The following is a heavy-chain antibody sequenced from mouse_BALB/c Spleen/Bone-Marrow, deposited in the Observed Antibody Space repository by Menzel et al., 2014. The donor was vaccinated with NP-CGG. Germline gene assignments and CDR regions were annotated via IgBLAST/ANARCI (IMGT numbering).Heavy chain of an antibody. Sequence: EVKLVESGGGLVKPGGSLKLSCAASGFTFSSYAMSWVRQPPEKRLEWVAEISSGGSYTYYPDTVTGRFTISRDNAKNTLYLEMSSLRSEDTAMYYCARGGNYLDYWGQGTTLTVSS. CDR2: ISSGGSYT. CDR1: GFTFSSYA. V-gene: IGHV5-9-4*01. J-gene: IGHJ2*01. CDR3: ARGGNYLDY.